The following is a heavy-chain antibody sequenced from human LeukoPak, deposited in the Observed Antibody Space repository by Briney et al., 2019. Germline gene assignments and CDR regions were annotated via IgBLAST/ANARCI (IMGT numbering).Heavy chain of an antibody. Sequence: SEILSLTCTVSGGSISNYYWSWVRQPPGKGLEWIGYIYYSGSTTYNPSLKSRVTISADTSKNQFSLKLNAVTAADTAVYYCARRTYFDLWGRGTLVTVSS. CDR1: GGSISNYY. V-gene: IGHV4-59*08. CDR3: ARRTYFDL. CDR2: IYYSGST. J-gene: IGHJ2*01.